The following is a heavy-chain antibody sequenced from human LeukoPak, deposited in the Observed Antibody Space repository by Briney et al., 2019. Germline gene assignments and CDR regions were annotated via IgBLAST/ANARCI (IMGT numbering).Heavy chain of an antibody. D-gene: IGHD5-18*01. Sequence: GGSLRLSCAASGFTVSNNYMSWVRQAPGKGLEWVSVIYSGDNTYYVESVKGRFTISRDNSKNTLYLQMNSLRAEDTAVYYCAKGGMQVWSNPVDHWGQGTLVTVSS. CDR1: GFTVSNNY. CDR3: AKGGMQVWSNPVDH. CDR2: IYSGDNT. J-gene: IGHJ4*02. V-gene: IGHV3-66*01.